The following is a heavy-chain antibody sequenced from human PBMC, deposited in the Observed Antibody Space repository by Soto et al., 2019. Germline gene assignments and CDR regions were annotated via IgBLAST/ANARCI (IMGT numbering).Heavy chain of an antibody. D-gene: IGHD6-6*01. CDR1: WASVSSNIAA. V-gene: IGHV6-1*01. CDR2: TYYRSNWYN. J-gene: IGHJ6*02. Sequence: PSQALSRTGAISWASVSSNIAACNCSRQSPSRGLEWLGRTYYRSNWYNDYAVSVKSRITINPDTSKNQFSLQLNSVTPEDTAVYYCARGTYSSSSGRYYYYGMDVWGQGTTVTVSS. CDR3: ARGTYSSSSGRYYYYGMDV.